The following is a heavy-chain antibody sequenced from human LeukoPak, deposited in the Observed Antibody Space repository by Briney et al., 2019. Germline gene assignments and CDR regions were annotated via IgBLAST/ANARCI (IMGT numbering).Heavy chain of an antibody. CDR3: ARITGWYHYDY. V-gene: IGHV3-7*04. CDR2: IKKDGSEK. J-gene: IGHJ4*02. Sequence: QPGGPLRLFCAASGFTFSSYWMGWVRQAPGKGLEWVANIKKDGSEKFYVDSVKGRFTISRDNAKNSVYLQMNSLRAEDTAVYYCARITGWYHYDYWGQGTLATVST. CDR1: GFTFSSYW. D-gene: IGHD6-19*01.